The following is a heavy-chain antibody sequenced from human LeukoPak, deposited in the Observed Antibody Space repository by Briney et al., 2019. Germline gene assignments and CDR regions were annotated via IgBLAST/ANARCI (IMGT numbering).Heavy chain of an antibody. V-gene: IGHV4-61*02. CDR2: IYTSGST. CDR1: GYSISSDYY. CDR3: ARTAILTGYYNLDY. D-gene: IGHD3-9*01. J-gene: IGHJ4*02. Sequence: SETLSLTCTVSGYSISSDYYWSWIRQPAGKGLEWIGRIYTSGSTNYNPSLKSRVTISVDTSKNQFSLKLSSVTAADTAVYYCARTAILTGYYNLDYWGQGTLVTVSS.